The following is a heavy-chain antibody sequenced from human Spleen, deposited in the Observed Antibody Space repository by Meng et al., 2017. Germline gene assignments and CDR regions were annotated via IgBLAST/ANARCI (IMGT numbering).Heavy chain of an antibody. D-gene: IGHD1-26*01. Sequence: ASVKVSCKASGYTFTGYYMHWVRQAPGQGLEWMGVIDPSGSSASYVQKFQGRLTMTTDTSTSTVYMELSSLKSEDTAVYFCTRVAGMRENYFDYWGQGTLVTVSS. CDR1: GYTFTGYY. J-gene: IGHJ4*02. CDR2: IDPSGSSA. V-gene: IGHV1-46*01. CDR3: TRVAGMRENYFDY.